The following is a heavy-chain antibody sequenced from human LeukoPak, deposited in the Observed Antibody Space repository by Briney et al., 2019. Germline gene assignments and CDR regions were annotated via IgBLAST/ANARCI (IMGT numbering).Heavy chain of an antibody. CDR2: IYYSGST. D-gene: IGHD6-19*01. V-gene: IGHV4-59*01. J-gene: IGHJ6*02. Sequence: PSETLSLTCTVSGGSISSYYWSWIRQPSGKGLEWIGYIYYSGSTNYNPSLKSRVTISVDTSKNQFSLKLSSVTAADTAVYCCARAAPEYSSGWYYYGMDVWGQGTTVTVSS. CDR3: ARAAPEYSSGWYYYGMDV. CDR1: GGSISSYY.